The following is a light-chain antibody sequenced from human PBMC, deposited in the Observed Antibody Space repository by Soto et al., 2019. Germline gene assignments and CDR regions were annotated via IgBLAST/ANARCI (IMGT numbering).Light chain of an antibody. J-gene: IGLJ3*02. V-gene: IGLV2-23*01. Sequence: QSALTQPASVSGSHGRSITISCTGTSSDVGSYNLVSWYQQHPGKAPKLMIYEGSKRPSGVSNRFSGSKSGNTASLTISGLQAEDEADYYCCSYAGSCVFGGGTNLTVL. CDR1: SSDVGSYNL. CDR2: EGS. CDR3: CSYAGSCV.